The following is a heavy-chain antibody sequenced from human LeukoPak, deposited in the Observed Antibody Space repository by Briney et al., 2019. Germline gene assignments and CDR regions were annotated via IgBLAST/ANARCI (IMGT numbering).Heavy chain of an antibody. CDR2: INWNGGST. Sequence: PWGSLRLSCAASGFTFDDYGMSWVRQAPGKGLEWVSGINWNGGSTGYADSVKGRFTISRDNAKNSLYLQMNSLRAEDTAVYYCARGSSNVAARNNWFDPWGQGTLVTVSS. D-gene: IGHD6-6*01. J-gene: IGHJ5*02. V-gene: IGHV3-20*04. CDR1: GFTFDDYG. CDR3: ARGSSNVAARNNWFDP.